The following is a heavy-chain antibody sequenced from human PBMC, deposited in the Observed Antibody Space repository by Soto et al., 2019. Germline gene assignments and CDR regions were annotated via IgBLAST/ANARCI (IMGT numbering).Heavy chain of an antibody. V-gene: IGHV3-30*18. CDR1: GFTFSKCG. CDR2: ISYDGSNE. J-gene: IGHJ3*02. D-gene: IGHD3-22*01. CDR3: AKVDTIILVVSDAFDI. Sequence: QVQLVESGGGVVQPGRSLRLSCAASGFTFSKCGMHWVRQAPGKGPEWVAVISYDGSNEYYAESVKGRFTISRDNSNNTRYLQMNSLRDEDTAVYYCAKVDTIILVVSDAFDIWGQGTMVTVSS.